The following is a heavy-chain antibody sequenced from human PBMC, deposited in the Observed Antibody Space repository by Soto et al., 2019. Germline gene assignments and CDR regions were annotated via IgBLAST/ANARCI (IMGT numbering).Heavy chain of an antibody. CDR2: IYYSGST. Sequence: SETLSLTCTVSGGSISSYYWSWIRQPPGKGLEWIGYIYYSGSTNYNPSLKSRVTISVDTSKNQFSLKLSSVTAADTAVYYCARGSMIVVGGYDYWGQGTLVTVSS. CDR3: ARGSMIVVGGYDY. J-gene: IGHJ4*02. V-gene: IGHV4-59*01. CDR1: GGSISSYY. D-gene: IGHD3-22*01.